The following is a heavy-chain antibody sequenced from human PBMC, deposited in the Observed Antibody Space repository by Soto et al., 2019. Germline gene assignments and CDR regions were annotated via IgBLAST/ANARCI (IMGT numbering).Heavy chain of an antibody. CDR3: ATKARVTNYLYYGMDV. CDR2: ISYDGATQ. Sequence: QVQLVESGGGVVQPGASLRLSCEVSGLTFNTSGMHWVRQAPGKGLEWLAVISYDGATQYYGDTVKGRFTISRDNSKNTLFLHMGRLRAEDTAMYYCATKARVTNYLYYGMDVWGLGTTVTFSS. V-gene: IGHV3-30*03. D-gene: IGHD2-21*02. CDR1: GLTFNTSG. J-gene: IGHJ6*02.